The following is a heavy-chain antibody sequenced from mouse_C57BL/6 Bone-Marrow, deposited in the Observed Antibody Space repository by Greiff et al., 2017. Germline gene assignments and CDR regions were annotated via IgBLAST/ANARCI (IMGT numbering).Heavy chain of an antibody. J-gene: IGHJ2*01. Sequence: VQLQQPGAELVKPGASVKLSCKASGYTFTSYWMQWVKQRPGQGLEWIGEIDPSDSYTNYNQKFKGKATLTVNTSSSTAYMQLSSLTSEDSAVYYCARPDGYYDYWGQGTTLTVSS. CDR3: ARPDGYYDY. D-gene: IGHD2-3*01. CDR2: IDPSDSYT. CDR1: GYTFTSYW. V-gene: IGHV1-50*01.